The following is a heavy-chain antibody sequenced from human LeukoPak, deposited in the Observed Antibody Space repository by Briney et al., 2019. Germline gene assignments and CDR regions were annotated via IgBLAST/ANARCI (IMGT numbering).Heavy chain of an antibody. CDR3: ARAPYYDILTGYYPPYYFDY. V-gene: IGHV4-61*02. D-gene: IGHD3-9*01. Sequence: SETLSLTCTVSGGSISSGSYYWSWIRQPAGKGLEWIGRIYTSGSTNYNPSLKSRVTISVDTSKNQFSLKLSSVTAADTAVYYCARAPYYDILTGYYPPYYFDYWGQGTLVTVSS. CDR1: GGSISSGSYY. J-gene: IGHJ4*02. CDR2: IYTSGST.